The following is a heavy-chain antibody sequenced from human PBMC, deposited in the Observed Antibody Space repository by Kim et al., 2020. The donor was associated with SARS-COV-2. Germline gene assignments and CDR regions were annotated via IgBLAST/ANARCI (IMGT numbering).Heavy chain of an antibody. J-gene: IGHJ3*02. CDR3: ANGHYDSSGYYYTPHAFDI. D-gene: IGHD3-22*01. V-gene: IGHV3-30*02. Sequence: GRFTMSRDNSENTLYLQMNSLRAEDTAVYYCANGHYDSSGYYYTPHAFDIWGQGTMVTVSS.